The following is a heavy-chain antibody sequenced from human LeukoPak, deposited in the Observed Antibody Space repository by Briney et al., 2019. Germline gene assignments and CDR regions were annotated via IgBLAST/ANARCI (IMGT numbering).Heavy chain of an antibody. CDR3: ARVGLYYGSGSYYKRRYMDV. D-gene: IGHD3-10*01. CDR1: GGSFSGYY. Sequence: IPSETLSLTCAVYGGSFSGYYWSWIRQPPGKGLEWIGEINHSGSTNYNPSLKSRVTISVDTSKNQFSLKLSSVTAADTAVYYCARVGLYYGSGSYYKRRYMDVWGKGTTVTVSS. V-gene: IGHV4-34*01. J-gene: IGHJ6*03. CDR2: INHSGST.